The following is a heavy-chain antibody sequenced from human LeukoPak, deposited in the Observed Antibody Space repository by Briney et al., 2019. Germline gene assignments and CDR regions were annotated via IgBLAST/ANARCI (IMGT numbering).Heavy chain of an antibody. D-gene: IGHD3-22*01. V-gene: IGHV4-39*07. Sequence: SETLSLTCTVSGGSISSSSYYWGWIRQPPGKGLEWIGSIYYSGSTYYNPSLKSRVTISVDTSKNQFSLKLSSVTAADTAVYYCAAYYYDSSGYYGEYYFDYWGQGTLVTVSS. CDR3: AAYYYDSSGYYGEYYFDY. CDR2: IYYSGST. J-gene: IGHJ4*02. CDR1: GGSISSSSYY.